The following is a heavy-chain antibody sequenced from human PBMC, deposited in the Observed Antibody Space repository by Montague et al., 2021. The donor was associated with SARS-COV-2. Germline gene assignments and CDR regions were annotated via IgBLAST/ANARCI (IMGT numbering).Heavy chain of an antibody. J-gene: IGHJ4*02. CDR1: GGSISSSSYY. CDR3: VEIVGAADY. CDR2: IYYSGST. D-gene: IGHD1-26*01. V-gene: IGHV4-39*01. Sequence: SETLSLTCTVSGGSISSSSYYWAWIRQPPGKGLEWIGSIYYSGSTYYNPSLKSRVTISVDTSKNQFSLKLSSVTAADTAVYYCVEIVGAADYWGQGTLVTVSS.